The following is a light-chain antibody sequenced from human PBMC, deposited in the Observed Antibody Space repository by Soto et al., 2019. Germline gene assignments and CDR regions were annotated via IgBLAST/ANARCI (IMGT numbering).Light chain of an antibody. CDR1: SSDVGSYNR. CDR3: CSYADSSRIYV. Sequence: QSALTQPASVSGSPGQSITISCTGTSSDVGSYNRVSWYQQHPGKAPKLMIYEGSKRPSGISNRFSGSKSGNTASLTISGVQAEDEAEYYCCSYADSSRIYVFGSGTKVTVL. V-gene: IGLV2-23*01. J-gene: IGLJ1*01. CDR2: EGS.